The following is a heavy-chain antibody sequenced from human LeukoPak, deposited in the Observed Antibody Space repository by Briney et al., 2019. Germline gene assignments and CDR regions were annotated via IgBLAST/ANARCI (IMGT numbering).Heavy chain of an antibody. Sequence: GGSLRLSCAASGFTFSSYWMHWVRHAPGKGLVWVSRISLDGRSTSYADSVKGRLTMSRDNAKNTLYLQMNSLRAEDTAVYYCARGGSTYQDYWGRGTLVTVSS. CDR3: ARGGSTYQDY. J-gene: IGHJ4*02. CDR2: ISLDGRST. CDR1: GFTFSSYW. V-gene: IGHV3-74*01. D-gene: IGHD2-2*01.